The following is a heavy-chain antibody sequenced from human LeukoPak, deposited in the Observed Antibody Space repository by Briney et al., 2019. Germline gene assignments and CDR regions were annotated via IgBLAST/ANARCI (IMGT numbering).Heavy chain of an antibody. CDR3: AKEEVPNDF. CDR1: GFTFSTSA. J-gene: IGHJ4*02. D-gene: IGHD1-1*01. CDR2: ISRSGEIT. V-gene: IGHV3-23*01. Sequence: GGSLRLSCAASGFTFSTSAMSWVRQAPGKGLEWVSGISRSGEITYYEDSVRGRFTISKDISKNTLYLQMDSLRAEDTAIYYCAKEEVPNDFWGQGTLVTVSS.